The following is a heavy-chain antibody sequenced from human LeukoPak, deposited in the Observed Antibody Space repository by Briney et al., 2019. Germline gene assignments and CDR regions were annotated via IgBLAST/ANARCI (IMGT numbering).Heavy chain of an antibody. CDR3: AKVMEWELNLPPFDY. CDR1: GGSISSGTYY. V-gene: IGHV4-30-4*01. D-gene: IGHD1-26*01. CDR2: ISYSGST. Sequence: SQTLSLTCTVSGGSISSGTYYWSWIRQPPGKGLEWIGYISYSGSTHYNPSLKSRVTISVDASKNQLSLRLTSVTAADTAVYYCAKVMEWELNLPPFDYWGQGTLVTVSS. J-gene: IGHJ4*02.